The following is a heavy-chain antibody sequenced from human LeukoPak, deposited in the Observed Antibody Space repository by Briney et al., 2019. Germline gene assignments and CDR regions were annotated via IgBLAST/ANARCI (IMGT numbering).Heavy chain of an antibody. Sequence: SETLSLTCTVSGGSISGYYWSWIRQPPGKGLEWIGYIYYSGSTNYNPSLKSRVTISVDTSKNQFSLKLSSVTAADTAVYYCARRRVDGSGSYYLDYWGQGTLVTVSS. D-gene: IGHD3-10*01. CDR3: ARRRVDGSGSYYLDY. J-gene: IGHJ4*02. CDR1: GGSISGYY. CDR2: IYYSGST. V-gene: IGHV4-59*01.